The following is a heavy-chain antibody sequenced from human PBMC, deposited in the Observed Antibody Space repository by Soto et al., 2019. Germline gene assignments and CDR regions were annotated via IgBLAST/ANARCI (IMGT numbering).Heavy chain of an antibody. CDR2: IYYSVNT. D-gene: IGHD2-2*01. CDR3: TRDRAYDYGMDV. Sequence: QVQLQESGPGLVKPSQTLSLTCTVSGVSVSSGDYYWSWIRQHPGRGLEWIGYIYYSVNTYYNPSLKSRVTISVATSQNQFSLKLSSVTAADTAVYYCTRDRAYDYGMDVWGQGTTVTVSS. V-gene: IGHV4-31*03. CDR1: GVSVSSGDYY. J-gene: IGHJ6*02.